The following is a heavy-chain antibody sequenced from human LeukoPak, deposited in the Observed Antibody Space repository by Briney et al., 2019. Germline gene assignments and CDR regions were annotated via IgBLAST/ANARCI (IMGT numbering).Heavy chain of an antibody. J-gene: IGHJ4*02. CDR1: GDSISSSGRFY. V-gene: IGHV4-39*01. CDR3: ARGPGSGYDSYYFDY. CDR2: MDYSGTT. D-gene: IGHD5-12*01. Sequence: SETLFLTCTVSGDSISSSGRFYWGWLRQPPGKGLEWIGSMDYSGTTDYNPSLKSRVTLSVDTSKDQFSLKLSPVTAADTAVYYCARGPGSGYDSYYFDYWGQGTLVTVSS.